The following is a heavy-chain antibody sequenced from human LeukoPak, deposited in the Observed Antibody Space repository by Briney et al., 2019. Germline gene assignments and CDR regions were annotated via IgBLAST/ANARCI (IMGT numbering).Heavy chain of an antibody. CDR1: GFTVNTHF. D-gene: IGHD3-22*01. CDR3: ARDRDDSSVLHYFDY. Sequence: TGGSLRLSCAASGFTVNTHFMSWVRQAPGKGLEWVSVIYHGDRTYYADAVKGRFTISRDNSKNTLYLQMKSLRAEDTAVYYCARDRDDSSVLHYFDYGGQGTQVTVSS. J-gene: IGHJ4*02. CDR2: IYHGDRT. V-gene: IGHV3-66*02.